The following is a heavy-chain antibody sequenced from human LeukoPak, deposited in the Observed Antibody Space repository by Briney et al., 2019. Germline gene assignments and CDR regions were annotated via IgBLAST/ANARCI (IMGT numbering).Heavy chain of an antibody. V-gene: IGHV3-7*03. CDR2: IKQDGGEK. CDR1: GFTFSSYW. J-gene: IGHJ5*02. Sequence: QSGGSLRLSCAASGFTFSSYWMSWVRQAPGKGPEWVANIKQDGGEKYYVDSVKGRFTISRDNAKNSLYLQMNSLRAEDTALYYCARDPFCSSSTGCYFEDWFDPWGPGTLVTVSS. D-gene: IGHD2-2*01. CDR3: ARDPFCSSSTGCYFEDWFDP.